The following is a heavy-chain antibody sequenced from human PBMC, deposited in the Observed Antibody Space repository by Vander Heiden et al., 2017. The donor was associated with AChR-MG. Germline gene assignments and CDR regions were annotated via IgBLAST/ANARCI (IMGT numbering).Heavy chain of an antibody. CDR3: TRHEEWELTVAFDI. Sequence: EVQLVESGGGLVQPGGSLNLSCAASGFTFLGSAMHWVRQASGKGLEWVGRIRSKANSYATAYAASVKGRFTISRDDSKNTAYLQMNSLKTEDTAVYYCTRHEEWELTVAFDIWGQGTMVTVSS. CDR1: GFTFLGSA. V-gene: IGHV3-73*02. J-gene: IGHJ3*02. D-gene: IGHD1-26*01. CDR2: IRSKANSYAT.